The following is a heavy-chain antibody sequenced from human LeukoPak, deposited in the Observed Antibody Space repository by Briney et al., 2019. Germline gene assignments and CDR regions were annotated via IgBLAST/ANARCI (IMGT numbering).Heavy chain of an antibody. J-gene: IGHJ5*02. V-gene: IGHV4-59*01. CDR3: ARRLGWSGYYLFDP. CDR2: IYYSGST. D-gene: IGHD3-3*01. CDR1: GGSISSYY. Sequence: PSEALSLTCTVSGGSISSYYWSWIRQPPGKGLEWIGYIYYSGSTNYNPSLKSRVTISVDTSKNQFSLKLSSVTAADTAVYYCARRLGWSGYYLFDPGGQGTLVTVSS.